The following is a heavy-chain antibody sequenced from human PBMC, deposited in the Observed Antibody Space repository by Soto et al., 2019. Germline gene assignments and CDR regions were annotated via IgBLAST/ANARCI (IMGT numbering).Heavy chain of an antibody. J-gene: IGHJ3*02. CDR2: ISSSSSTI. V-gene: IGHV3-48*02. CDR3: ARELITFGVGAFDI. Sequence: EVQLVESGGGLVQPGGSLRLSCAASGFTFSSYSMNWVRQAPGKGLEWVSYISSSSSTIYYADSVKGRFTISRVNAKNSLYLQMNSLRDEDTAVYYWARELITFGVGAFDIWGQGTMVTVSS. CDR1: GFTFSSYS. D-gene: IGHD3-16*01.